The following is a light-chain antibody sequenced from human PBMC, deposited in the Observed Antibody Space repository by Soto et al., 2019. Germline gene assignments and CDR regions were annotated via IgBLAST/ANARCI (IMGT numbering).Light chain of an antibody. CDR1: QSVLYTSNNKNY. V-gene: IGKV4-1*01. Sequence: DIVMTQSPDSLAVSLGERATINCKSSQSVLYTSNNKNYIAWYQQKSGQPPKLLIYWASTRESGVPDRFSGGGSGTDFTLTISSLQAEDVAVYYCQQSYSTPPITFGQGTRLEIK. J-gene: IGKJ5*01. CDR2: WAS. CDR3: QQSYSTPPIT.